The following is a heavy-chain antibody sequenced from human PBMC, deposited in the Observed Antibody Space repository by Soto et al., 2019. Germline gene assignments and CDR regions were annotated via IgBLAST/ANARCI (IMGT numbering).Heavy chain of an antibody. CDR3: AREPADFWSGYPMDV. J-gene: IGHJ6*02. D-gene: IGHD3-3*01. CDR1: GYTFTSYD. CDR2: MNPNSGNT. V-gene: IGHV1-8*01. Sequence: QVQLVQSGAEVKKPGASVKVSCKASGYTFTSYDINWVRQATGQGLEWMGWMNPNSGNTGYAQKFHGRVTMSRNTSICTAYMELSSQRSEDTAVYYCAREPADFWSGYPMDVWGQGTTFTVSS.